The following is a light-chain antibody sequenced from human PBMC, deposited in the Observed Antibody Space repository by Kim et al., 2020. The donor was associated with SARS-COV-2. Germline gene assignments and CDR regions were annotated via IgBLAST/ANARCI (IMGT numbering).Light chain of an antibody. Sequence: SYELTQPPSVSVSPGQTASITCSGNKLGDKFPCWYQQKPGQSPVLVIYQNNKRPSGIPERFSGSSSGNTATLTISGTQTMDEADYYCQAWDSSLVVFGGGTQLTVL. CDR1: KLGDKF. V-gene: IGLV3-1*01. CDR2: QNN. J-gene: IGLJ2*01. CDR3: QAWDSSLVV.